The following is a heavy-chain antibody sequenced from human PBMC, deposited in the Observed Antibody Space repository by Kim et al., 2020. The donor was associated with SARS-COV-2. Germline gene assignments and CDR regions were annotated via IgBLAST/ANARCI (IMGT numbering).Heavy chain of an antibody. V-gene: IGHV1-8*01. D-gene: IGHD3-3*01. Sequence: ASVKVSYKASGYTFTSYDINWVRQATGQGLEWMGWMNPNSGNTGYAQKFQGRVTMTRNTSISTAYMELSSLRSEDTAVYYCARGRNEGTIFGVAITLAYYYYMDVWGKGTTVTVSS. J-gene: IGHJ6*03. CDR3: ARGRNEGTIFGVAITLAYYYYMDV. CDR1: GYTFTSYD. CDR2: MNPNSGNT.